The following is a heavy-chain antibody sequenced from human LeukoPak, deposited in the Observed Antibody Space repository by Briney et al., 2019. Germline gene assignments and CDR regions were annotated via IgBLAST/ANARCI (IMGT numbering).Heavy chain of an antibody. J-gene: IGHJ1*01. CDR3: AKAPMATITSVYFQH. V-gene: IGHV3-9*03. D-gene: IGHD5-24*01. CDR1: GFTLDDYA. Sequence: GRSLRLSCAASGFTLDDYAMHWVRQAPGKGLEWVSGISWNSGSIGYADSVKGRFTISRDNAKNSLYLQMNSLRAEDMALYYCAKAPMATITSVYFQHWGQGTLVTVSS. CDR2: ISWNSGSI.